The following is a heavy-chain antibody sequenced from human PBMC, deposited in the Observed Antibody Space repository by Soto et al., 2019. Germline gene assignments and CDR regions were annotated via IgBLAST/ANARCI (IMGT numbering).Heavy chain of an antibody. D-gene: IGHD2-21*02. CDR2: ISYDGSNK. CDR1: GFTFSSYA. V-gene: IGHV3-30*04. CDR3: AKGAVVVTAIHYFDY. Sequence: PGGSLRLSCAASGFTFSSYAMHWVRQAPGKGLEWVAVISYDGSNKYYADSVKGRFTISRDNSKNTLYLQMNSLRAEDTAVYYCAKGAVVVTAIHYFDYWGQGTLVTVSS. J-gene: IGHJ4*02.